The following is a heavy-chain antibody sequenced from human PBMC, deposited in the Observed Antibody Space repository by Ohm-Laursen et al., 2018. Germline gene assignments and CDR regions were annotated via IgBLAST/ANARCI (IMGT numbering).Heavy chain of an antibody. Sequence: GASVKVSCKASGGTFSSYAISWVRQAPGQGLEWMGRIIPILGIANYAQKFQGRVTITADKSTSTAYMELSSLRSEDTAVYYCARVAPPDALDIWGQGTMVTVSS. V-gene: IGHV1-69*04. CDR2: IIPILGIA. CDR3: ARVAPPDALDI. CDR1: GGTFSSYA. J-gene: IGHJ3*02.